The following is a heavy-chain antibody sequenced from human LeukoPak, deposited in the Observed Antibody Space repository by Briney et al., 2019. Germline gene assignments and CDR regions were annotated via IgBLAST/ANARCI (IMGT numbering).Heavy chain of an antibody. CDR2: IYYSGST. D-gene: IGHD6-13*01. J-gene: IGHJ4*02. Sequence: SETLSLTCTVSGGSISSYYWNWIRQPPGKGLEWIGYIYYSGSTNYNPSLKSRVTISVDTSKNQFSLKLSSVTAADTAVYYCARVRYSSSWDFDYWGQGTLVTVSS. V-gene: IGHV4-59*01. CDR1: GGSISSYY. CDR3: ARVRYSSSWDFDY.